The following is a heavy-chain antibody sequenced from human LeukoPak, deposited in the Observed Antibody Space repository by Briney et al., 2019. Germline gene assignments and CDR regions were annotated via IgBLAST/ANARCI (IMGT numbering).Heavy chain of an antibody. V-gene: IGHV3-74*01. Sequence: PGGSLRLSCAASGFTFSSYWMHWVRQAPGKGLVWVSRLISDGSSASYADSVKGRFTIFRDNTKNILYLQMNSLRAEDTAVYYCVRDSRYCPDVWGQGTTVTVSS. CDR1: GFTFSSYW. CDR2: LISDGSSA. J-gene: IGHJ6*02. CDR3: VRDSRYCPDV. D-gene: IGHD2-8*02.